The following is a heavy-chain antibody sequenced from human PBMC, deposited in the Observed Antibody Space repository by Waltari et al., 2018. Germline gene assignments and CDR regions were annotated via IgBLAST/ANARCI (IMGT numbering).Heavy chain of an antibody. V-gene: IGHV4-39*07. CDR1: GGSISSRSYY. CDR2: IYYSGST. Sequence: QLQLQESCPGLVKPSETLSLTCTVSGGSISSRSYYWGWIRQPPGKGLEWIGSIYYSGSTYYNPSLKIRVTISVDTSKNQFSLKLSSVTAADTAVYYCARHSGYVYFDYWGQGTLVTVSS. D-gene: IGHD5-12*01. J-gene: IGHJ4*02. CDR3: ARHSGYVYFDY.